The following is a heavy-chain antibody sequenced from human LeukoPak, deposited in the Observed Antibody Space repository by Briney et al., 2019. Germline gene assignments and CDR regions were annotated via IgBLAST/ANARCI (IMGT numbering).Heavy chain of an antibody. CDR3: AKFSGWYDY. CDR1: GFIFSGYV. J-gene: IGHJ4*02. D-gene: IGHD6-19*01. CDR2: ISGSSSRI. Sequence: GGSLRLSCAVSGFIFSGYVMNWVRQAPGRGLEWVSYISGSSSRIYYADSVKGRFTISRDNAKNSLYLQMNSLRAEDTALYYCAKFSGWYDYWGQGTLVTVSS. V-gene: IGHV3-48*04.